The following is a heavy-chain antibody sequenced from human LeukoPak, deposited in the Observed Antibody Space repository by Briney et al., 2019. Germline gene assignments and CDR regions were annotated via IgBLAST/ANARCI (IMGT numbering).Heavy chain of an antibody. CDR1: GFTFSSYA. V-gene: IGHV3-23*01. D-gene: IGHD4-23*01. J-gene: IGHJ6*02. CDR3: AKQTVAAVYYYGMDV. Sequence: GGSLRLSCAASGFTFSSYAMSWVCQAPGKGLEWVSAISGSGGTTYYADSVKGRFTISRDNSKNTLYLQMNSLRAEDTAVYYCAKQTVAAVYYYGMDVWGQGTTVTVSS. CDR2: ISGSGGTT.